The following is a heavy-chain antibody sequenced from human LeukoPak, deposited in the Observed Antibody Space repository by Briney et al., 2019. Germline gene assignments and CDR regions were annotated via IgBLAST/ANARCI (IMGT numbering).Heavy chain of an antibody. Sequence: ASVKVSCKASGYTFTAYGISWVRQAPGRGLEWMGWISAYNGNTNYAQKLQGRVTMTTDTSTRTAYMELRSLRSDDTAVYYCAKGTTATGMDVWGQGTTVTVSS. CDR3: AKGTTATGMDV. J-gene: IGHJ6*02. CDR1: GYTFTAYG. D-gene: IGHD1-1*01. CDR2: ISAYNGNT. V-gene: IGHV1-18*01.